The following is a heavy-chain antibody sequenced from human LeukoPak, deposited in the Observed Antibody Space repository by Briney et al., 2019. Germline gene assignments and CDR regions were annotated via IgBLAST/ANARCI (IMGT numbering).Heavy chain of an antibody. CDR1: GFSFSTFG. J-gene: IGHJ4*02. Sequence: GGSLRLSCAASGFSFSTFGMHWARRAPGKGLEWVAVIWNDGSKKFYAESVKGRFTISRDNSQNTPYLQMNRLRAEETAVYYCGRDSLGGDYWGQGTLVTVSS. CDR3: GRDSLGGDY. V-gene: IGHV3-33*08. D-gene: IGHD3-16*01. CDR2: IWNDGSKK.